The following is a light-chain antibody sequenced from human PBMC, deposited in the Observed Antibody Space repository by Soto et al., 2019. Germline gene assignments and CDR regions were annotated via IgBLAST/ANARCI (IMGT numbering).Light chain of an antibody. J-gene: IGLJ1*01. CDR2: DVR. CDR1: SSDVGGYNY. CDR3: CSYAGIDSFYV. Sequence: QSALTQPRSVSGSLGQSVTISCTGGSSDVGGYNYVSWYQQHPGKAPKLMIYDVRMRPSGVPDRFSGSKSGNTASLTISRLQAEDEADYYCCSYAGIDSFYVFGSGTKLTVL. V-gene: IGLV2-11*01.